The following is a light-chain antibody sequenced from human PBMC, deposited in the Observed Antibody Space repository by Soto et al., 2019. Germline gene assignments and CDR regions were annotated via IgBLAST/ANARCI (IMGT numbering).Light chain of an antibody. CDR3: QQYGNSPWT. V-gene: IGKV3-20*01. CDR1: QSVSSNN. Sequence: EIVLTQSPGTLSLSPGERATLSCRASQSVSSNNLAWYQQKPGQAPRLLIYSTSSRATGIPDRFSGSGSGTDFTLTISRLEPEDFAVYYCQQYGNSPWTFGQGTKVDIK. CDR2: STS. J-gene: IGKJ1*01.